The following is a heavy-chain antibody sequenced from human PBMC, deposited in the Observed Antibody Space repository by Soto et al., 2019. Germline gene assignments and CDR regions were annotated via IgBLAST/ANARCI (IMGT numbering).Heavy chain of an antibody. CDR2: ISYDGSNK. CDR3: AREDYYDSSGYYPYYYYGMDV. J-gene: IGHJ6*02. V-gene: IGHV3-30-3*01. D-gene: IGHD3-22*01. CDR1: GFTFSSYA. Sequence: PGGSLRLSCAASGFTFSSYAMHWVRQAPGKGLEWVAVISYDGSNKYYADSVKGRFTISRDNSKNTLYLQMNSLRAEDTAVYYCAREDYYDSSGYYPYYYYGMDVWGQGTTVTVSS.